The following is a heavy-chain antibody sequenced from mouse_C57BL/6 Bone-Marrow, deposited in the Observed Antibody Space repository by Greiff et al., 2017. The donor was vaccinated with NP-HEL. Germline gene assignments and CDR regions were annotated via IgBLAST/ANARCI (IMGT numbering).Heavy chain of an antibody. Sequence: QVQLKQSGAELMKPGASVKLSCKATGYTFTGYWIEWVKQRPGHGLEWIGEILPGSGSTNYNEKFKGKATFTADTSSNTAYMQLSSLTTEDSAIYYCARRVRQLRLRRVFDYWGQGTTLTVSS. CDR1: GYTFTGYW. CDR3: ARRVRQLRLRRVFDY. CDR2: ILPGSGST. J-gene: IGHJ2*01. D-gene: IGHD3-2*02. V-gene: IGHV1-9*01.